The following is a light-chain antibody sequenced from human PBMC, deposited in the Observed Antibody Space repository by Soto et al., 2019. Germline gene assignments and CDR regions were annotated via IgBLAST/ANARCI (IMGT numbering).Light chain of an antibody. Sequence: DIQMTQSPSILSASVDDTVTITGRASQTITSWLAWYQQKQGKPPKLLIYYVSTLESGVPSRFSGSGSGTGFTLTIGTLQPDAFATYSCKHHNTYPWTFGQGTKVDIK. CDR2: YVS. V-gene: IGKV1-5*01. J-gene: IGKJ1*01. CDR3: KHHNTYPWT. CDR1: QTITSW.